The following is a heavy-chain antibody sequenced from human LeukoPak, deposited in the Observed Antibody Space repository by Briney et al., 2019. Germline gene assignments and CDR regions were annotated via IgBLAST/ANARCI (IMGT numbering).Heavy chain of an antibody. D-gene: IGHD2-2*01. V-gene: IGHV4-34*01. CDR1: GGSFSGYY. CDR3: ARMYCSSTSCYGPLDY. Sequence: SETLSLTCAVYGGSFSGYYWSWIRQPPGKGLEWVGEINHSGSTNYNPSLKRRVTISVDTSKNQFSLKLSSVTAADTAVYYCARMYCSSTSCYGPLDYWGQGTLVTVSS. CDR2: INHSGST. J-gene: IGHJ4*02.